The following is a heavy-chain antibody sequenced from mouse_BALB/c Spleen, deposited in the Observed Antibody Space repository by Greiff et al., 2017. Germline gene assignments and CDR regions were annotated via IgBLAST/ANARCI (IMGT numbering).Heavy chain of an antibody. Sequence: LQESAAELARPGASVKMSCKASGYTFTSYTMHWVKQRPGQGLEWIGYINPSSGYTEYNQKFKDKTTLTADKSSSTAYMQLSSLTSEDSAVYYCARCLRYAMDYWGQGTSVTVSS. J-gene: IGHJ4*01. D-gene: IGHD1-1*01. V-gene: IGHV1-4*02. CDR2: INPSSGYT. CDR1: GYTFTSYT. CDR3: ARCLRYAMDY.